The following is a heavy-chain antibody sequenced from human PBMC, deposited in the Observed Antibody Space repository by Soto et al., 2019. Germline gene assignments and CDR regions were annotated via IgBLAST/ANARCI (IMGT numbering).Heavy chain of an antibody. Sequence: SVKVSCKASGGTFSSYTISWVRQAPGQGLEWMGRIIPILGIANYAQKFQGRVTITADKSTSTAYMELSSLRSEDTAVYYCARYPAGYITGTGKIDPWGQGTLVTVSS. CDR1: GGTFSSYT. V-gene: IGHV1-69*02. D-gene: IGHD1-20*01. CDR2: IIPILGIA. CDR3: ARYPAGYITGTGKIDP. J-gene: IGHJ5*02.